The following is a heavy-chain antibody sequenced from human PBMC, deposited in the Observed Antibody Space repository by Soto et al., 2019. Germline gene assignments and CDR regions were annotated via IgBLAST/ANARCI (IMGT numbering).Heavy chain of an antibody. Sequence: SVKVSCKASGGTFSSYTISWVRQAPGQGLEWMGRIIPISGITNYARELHGRVTITRDMSTSAAYMELSSLRSEDTAIYYCAARNGYYTSYYYMDVWGEGTTVTVSS. CDR2: IIPISGIT. V-gene: IGHV1-69*02. CDR3: AARNGYYTSYYYMDV. J-gene: IGHJ6*03. CDR1: GGTFSSYT. D-gene: IGHD3-3*01.